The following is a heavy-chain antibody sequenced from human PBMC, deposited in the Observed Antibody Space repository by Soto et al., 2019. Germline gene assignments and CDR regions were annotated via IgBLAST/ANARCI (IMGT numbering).Heavy chain of an antibody. CDR3: ARSTSPSTVTLPYYYYGMDV. J-gene: IGHJ6*02. CDR2: IKAGNGNT. V-gene: IGHV1-3*05. Sequence: QVQLVQSGAEEKKPGASVKVSCKASGYTFTDYAIHWVRQAPGQRLEWMGWIKAGNGNTKCSQKFQGRVTITRDTSATTAYMELSRLTSEDTSVYYCARSTSPSTVTLPYYYYGMDVWGQGTTVTVSS. CDR1: GYTFTDYA. D-gene: IGHD4-17*01.